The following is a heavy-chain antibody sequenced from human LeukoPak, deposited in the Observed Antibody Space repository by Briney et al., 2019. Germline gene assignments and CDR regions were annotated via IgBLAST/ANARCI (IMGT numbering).Heavy chain of an antibody. J-gene: IGHJ5*02. V-gene: IGHV3-23*01. CDR3: AKVKYDYGDPVGWFDP. D-gene: IGHD4-17*01. Sequence: GGSLRLSCAASGFTFWNSAITWVRQAPGKGLEWVSHISSSGGNTYYADSVKGRFTISRDNSNNTLYLQMNSVRGEDTAVYYCAKVKYDYGDPVGWFDPWGRGTLVTVSS. CDR2: ISSSGGNT. CDR1: GFTFWNSA.